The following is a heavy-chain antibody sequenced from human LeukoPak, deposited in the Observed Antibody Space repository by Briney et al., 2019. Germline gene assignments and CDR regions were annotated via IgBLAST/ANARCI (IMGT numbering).Heavy chain of an antibody. D-gene: IGHD5-18*01. Sequence: SETLSLTCTVSGGSISSSSYYWGWIRQPPGKGLEWIGSIYYSGSTYYNPSLKSRVTISVDTSKNQFSLKLSSVTAADTAVYYCARRADTAMAPQTFDYWGQGTLVTVSS. CDR1: GGSISSSSYY. CDR3: ARRADTAMAPQTFDY. V-gene: IGHV4-39*01. CDR2: IYYSGST. J-gene: IGHJ4*02.